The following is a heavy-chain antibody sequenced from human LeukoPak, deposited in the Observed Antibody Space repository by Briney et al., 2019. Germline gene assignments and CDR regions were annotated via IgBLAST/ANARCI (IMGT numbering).Heavy chain of an antibody. CDR2: IYYSGST. D-gene: IGHD4-11*01. CDR1: GGSISSSSYY. J-gene: IGHJ4*02. Sequence: SETLSLTCTVSGGSISSSSYYWGWIRRPPGKGLEWIGSIYYSGSTYCNPSLKSRVTISVDTSKNQFSLKLSSVTAADTAVYYCAREGDYRVDYWGQGTLVTVSS. CDR3: AREGDYRVDY. V-gene: IGHV4-39*07.